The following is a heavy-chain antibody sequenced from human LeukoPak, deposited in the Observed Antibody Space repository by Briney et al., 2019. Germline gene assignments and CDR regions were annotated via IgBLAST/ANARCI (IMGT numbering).Heavy chain of an antibody. Sequence: PGGSLRLSCAASGFTFSSYWMHSVRQAPGKGLVWVSLINSDGSTTSYADSVKGRFTISRDNFNRTVSLEMNSLRGEDTAVYYCAKDAQRGFDYSNSLEHWGQGSLVIVSS. J-gene: IGHJ5*02. CDR1: GFTFSSYW. V-gene: IGHV3-74*01. D-gene: IGHD4-11*01. CDR3: AKDAQRGFDYSNSLEH. CDR2: INSDGSTT.